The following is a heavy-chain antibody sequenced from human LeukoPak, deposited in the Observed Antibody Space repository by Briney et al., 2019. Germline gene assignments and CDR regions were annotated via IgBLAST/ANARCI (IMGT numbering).Heavy chain of an antibody. CDR3: ARSRGYSGYDSGWFDP. CDR2: IYYSGST. Sequence: SETLSITCTGSVCSISSYYWSWIRQPPGKGLEWICYIYYSGSTNYNPSLKSRVTISVATSTTQFSLKLSSVTAADPAVYYCARSRGYSGYDSGWFDPWGQGNLVTASS. J-gene: IGHJ5*02. V-gene: IGHV4-59*01. D-gene: IGHD5-12*01. CDR1: VCSISSYY.